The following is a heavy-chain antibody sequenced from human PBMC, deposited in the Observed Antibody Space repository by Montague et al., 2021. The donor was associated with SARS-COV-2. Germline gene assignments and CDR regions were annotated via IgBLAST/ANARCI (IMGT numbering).Heavy chain of an antibody. V-gene: IGHV3-48*03. CDR1: GFPFSSYE. D-gene: IGHD6-19*01. Sequence: SLRLSCAASGFPFSSYEMNWVRQAPGKGLEWVSYISTSGRGIHYADSVKGRFTISRDNAKDSLYLEMNSLRAEDTAVYYCARDNAGWPDAFDIWGQGTMVTLAP. CDR2: ISTSGRGI. J-gene: IGHJ3*02. CDR3: ARDNAGWPDAFDI.